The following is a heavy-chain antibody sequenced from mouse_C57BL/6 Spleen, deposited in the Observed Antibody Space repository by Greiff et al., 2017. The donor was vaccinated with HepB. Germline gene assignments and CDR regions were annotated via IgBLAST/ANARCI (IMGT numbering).Heavy chain of an antibody. D-gene: IGHD1-1*01. J-gene: IGHJ1*03. CDR3: ARVHYYGSSYGYFDV. Sequence: VQLQQSGAELARPGASVKMSCKASGYTFTSYTMHWVKQRPGQGLEWIGYINPSSGYTKYNQKFKDKATLTADKSSSTAYMQLSSLTSEDSAVYYCARVHYYGSSYGYFDVWGTGTTVTVSS. CDR1: GYTFTSYT. V-gene: IGHV1-4*01. CDR2: INPSSGYT.